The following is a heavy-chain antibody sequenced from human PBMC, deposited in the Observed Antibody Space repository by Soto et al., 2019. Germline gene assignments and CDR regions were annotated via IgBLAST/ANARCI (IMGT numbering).Heavy chain of an antibody. CDR2: MNPNSGNT. CDR3: ARVYYYDSSGPTEGDAFDI. D-gene: IGHD3-22*01. J-gene: IGHJ3*02. CDR1: GYTFTSYD. Sequence: QVQLVQSGAEVKKPGASVKVSRKASGYTFTSYDINWVRQATGQGLEWMGWMNPNSGNTGYAQKFQGRVTMTRNTSISTAYMELSSLRSEDTAVYYCARVYYYDSSGPTEGDAFDIWGQGTMVTVSS. V-gene: IGHV1-8*01.